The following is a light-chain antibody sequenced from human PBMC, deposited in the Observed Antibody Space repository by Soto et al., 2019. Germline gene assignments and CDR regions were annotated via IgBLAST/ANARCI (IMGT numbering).Light chain of an antibody. J-gene: IGKJ4*01. CDR2: LGS. V-gene: IGKV2-28*01. CDR3: MQALQTPLT. Sequence: DIVMTQSPLSLPVTPGEPASISCRSSQSLLHSNGYNYLDWYLQKPGQSPQLLIYLGSNRASGVHDRFSGSGSGTEFTLKSSRVEAEDVGVYYCMQALQTPLTFGGGTKVQIK. CDR1: QSLLHSNGYNY.